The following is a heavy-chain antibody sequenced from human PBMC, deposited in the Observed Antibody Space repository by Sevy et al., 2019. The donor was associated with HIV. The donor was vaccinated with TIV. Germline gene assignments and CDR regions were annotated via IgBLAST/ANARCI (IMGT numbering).Heavy chain of an antibody. V-gene: IGHV3-30-3*01. D-gene: IGHD2-21*02. CDR2: ISYDGSNK. Sequence: GGSLRLSCAASGFTFSSYAMHWVRQAPGKGLEWVAVISYDGSNKYYANSVKGRFTISRDNSKNTLYLQMNSLRAEDTAVYYWARDVVVGTAMAGGGDYWGQGTLVTVSS. CDR3: ARDVVVGTAMAGGGDY. J-gene: IGHJ4*02. CDR1: GFTFSSYA.